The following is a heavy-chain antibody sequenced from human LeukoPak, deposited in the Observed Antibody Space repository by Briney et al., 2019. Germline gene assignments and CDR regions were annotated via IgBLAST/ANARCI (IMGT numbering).Heavy chain of an antibody. CDR3: ARQPYRGSYYDY. CDR2: IYYSGST. J-gene: IGHJ4*02. V-gene: IGHV4-59*08. CDR1: GGSISSYY. D-gene: IGHD1-26*01. Sequence: PSETLSLTCTVSGGSISSYYWGWIRQPPGKGLEWIGYIYYSGSTNYNPSLKSRVTISVDTSKNQFSLKLSSATAADTAVYYCARQPYRGSYYDYWGQGTLVTVSS.